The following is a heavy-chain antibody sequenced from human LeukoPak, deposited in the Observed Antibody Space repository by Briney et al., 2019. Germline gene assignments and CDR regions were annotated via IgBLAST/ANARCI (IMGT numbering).Heavy chain of an antibody. Sequence: GGFLRLSCAASGFTFSGYAMSWVRQAPGKGLEWVSAIGGPGFTTHYADSVKGRFTISRDNSQNTLSLQMNSLRAEDTAVYYCAKVSWLGTLPSYHFDSWGQGTQVTVSS. V-gene: IGHV3-23*01. J-gene: IGHJ4*02. D-gene: IGHD6-19*01. CDR2: IGGPGFTT. CDR3: AKVSWLGTLPSYHFDS. CDR1: GFTFSGYA.